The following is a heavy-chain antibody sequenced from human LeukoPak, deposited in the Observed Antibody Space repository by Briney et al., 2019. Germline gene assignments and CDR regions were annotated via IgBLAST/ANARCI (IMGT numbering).Heavy chain of an antibody. J-gene: IGHJ4*02. CDR3: TKVSNYVYYFDY. Sequence: GGSLRRYCAASGFTFSDHYMDWVRPAPRKGLEWVGRTRNTANSYTTEYAASVKDIFTVSRDDLKNSLSLQINSVQTKDTAMYYCTKVSNYVYYFDYWCQGTLASVSS. D-gene: IGHD4-11*01. CDR1: GFTFSDHY. CDR2: TRNTANSYTT. V-gene: IGHV3-72*01.